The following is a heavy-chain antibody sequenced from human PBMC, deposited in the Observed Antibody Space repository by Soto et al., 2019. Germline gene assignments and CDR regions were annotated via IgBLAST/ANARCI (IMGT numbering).Heavy chain of an antibody. J-gene: IGHJ6*02. CDR2: IWYDGSNK. V-gene: IGHV3-33*01. D-gene: IGHD2-21*01. CDR3: ARAAVVMVHYYYYGMDV. Sequence: PGWSLRLSCAASGFTFSSYGMHWVRQAPGKGLEWVAVIWYDGSNKYYADSVKGRFTISRDNSKNTLYLQMNSLRAEDTAVYYCARAAVVMVHYYYYGMDVWGQGTTVTVSS. CDR1: GFTFSSYG.